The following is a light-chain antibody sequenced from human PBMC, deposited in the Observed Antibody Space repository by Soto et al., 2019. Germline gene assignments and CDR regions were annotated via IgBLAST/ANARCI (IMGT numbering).Light chain of an antibody. J-gene: IGKJ3*01. V-gene: IGKV1-5*03. CDR2: KAS. CDR3: QQYNSYPFT. Sequence: DIQMTQSPSTLSASVGDRVTITCRASQSISSWLAWYQQKPGKAPKLLIYKASSLESGVPSRFSGSGSGTEFTLTISILQPDDFATYYCQQYNSYPFTVGPGTKVDI. CDR1: QSISSW.